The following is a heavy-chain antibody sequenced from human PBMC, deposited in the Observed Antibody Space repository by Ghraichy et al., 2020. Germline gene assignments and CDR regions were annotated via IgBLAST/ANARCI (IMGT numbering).Heavy chain of an antibody. CDR2: ISSSGSTI. CDR3: ARERRFADFWSGSIDWYFDL. CDR1: GSTFSAYD. D-gene: IGHD3-3*01. Sequence: GGSLRLSCAAAGSTFSAYDMSWIRQAPGKGLEWVSYISSSGSTIYYADSVKGRFTISRDNAKNSLYLQMNSLIAEDTAVYYCARERRFADFWSGSIDWYFDLWGCGTLVNVCS. V-gene: IGHV3-11*01. J-gene: IGHJ2*01.